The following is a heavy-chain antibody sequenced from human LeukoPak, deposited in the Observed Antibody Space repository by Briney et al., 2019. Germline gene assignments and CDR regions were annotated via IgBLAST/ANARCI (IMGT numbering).Heavy chain of an antibody. CDR3: ATYSSGCADFDY. Sequence: GGSLRLSCAASGFTFSSHSMNWVRQAPGKGLEWVSSSSSSSRYIYYADSVKGRFTISRDNAKNSLYLQMNSLRAEDTAVYYCATYSSGCADFDYWGQGTLVTVSS. CDR1: GFTFSSHS. CDR2: SSSSSRYI. D-gene: IGHD6-19*01. V-gene: IGHV3-21*01. J-gene: IGHJ4*02.